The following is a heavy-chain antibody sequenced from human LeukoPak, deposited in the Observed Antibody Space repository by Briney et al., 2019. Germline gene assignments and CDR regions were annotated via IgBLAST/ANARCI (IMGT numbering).Heavy chain of an antibody. V-gene: IGHV4-61*08. CDR3: ARDRELGY. CDR1: GGSMNNRDYY. CDR2: IYYTGST. J-gene: IGHJ4*02. Sequence: SETLSLTCTVSGGSMNNRDYYWTWIRQPPGKGLEWIGYIYYTGSTNYNPSLKSRLTMSADTSKNQFSLKLTSVTAADTAVYYCARDRELGYWGQGTLVTVSS. D-gene: IGHD3-10*01.